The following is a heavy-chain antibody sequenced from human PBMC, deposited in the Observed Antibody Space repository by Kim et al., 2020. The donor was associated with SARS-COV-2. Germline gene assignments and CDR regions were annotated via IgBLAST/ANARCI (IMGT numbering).Heavy chain of an antibody. CDR1: GFTFSSYG. CDR3: AKGYPVMYYYDSSGYYYFDY. D-gene: IGHD3-22*01. V-gene: IGHV3-30*18. J-gene: IGHJ4*02. CDR2: ISYDGSNK. Sequence: GGSLRLSCAASGFTFSSYGMHWVRQAPGKGLEWVAVISYDGSNKYYADSVKGRFTISRDNSKNTLYLQMNSLRAEDTAVYYCAKGYPVMYYYDSSGYYYFDYCGQGTLVTVSS.